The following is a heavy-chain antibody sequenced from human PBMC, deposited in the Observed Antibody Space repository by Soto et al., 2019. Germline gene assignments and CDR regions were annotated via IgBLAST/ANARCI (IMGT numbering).Heavy chain of an antibody. Sequence: GSTNYNPSLKSRVTISVDTSKNQFSLKLSSVTAADTAVYYCARVRSGSYYPPNPHFDCWGQGTLVTVSS. D-gene: IGHD1-26*01. CDR2: GST. CDR3: ARVRSGSYYPPNPHFDC. V-gene: IGHV4-59*01. J-gene: IGHJ4*02.